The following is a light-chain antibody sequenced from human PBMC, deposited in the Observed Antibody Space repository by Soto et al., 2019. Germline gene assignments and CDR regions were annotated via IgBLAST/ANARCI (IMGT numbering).Light chain of an antibody. V-gene: IGLV1-40*01. J-gene: IGLJ1*01. CDR2: GNI. Sequence: QSVLTQPPSVSGAPGQMVTMSCTGSSSNIGAGYDVHWYQQRPGTAPKLLIFGNINRPSGVPDRFSGSKSGTSASLAITGLQAEDEGDYYCQSYDSTLSARYVFGTGTKVTVL. CDR3: QSYDSTLSARYV. CDR1: SSNIGAGYD.